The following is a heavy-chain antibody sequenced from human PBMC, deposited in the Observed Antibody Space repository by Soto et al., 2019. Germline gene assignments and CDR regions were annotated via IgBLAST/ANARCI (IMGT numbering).Heavy chain of an antibody. D-gene: IGHD2-15*01. CDR1: GYTFTSYG. Sequence: ASVKVSCKASGYTFTSYGISWVRQATGQGLEWMGWISAYNGNTSYAQKLQGRVTMTTDTSTSTAYMELSSLRSDDTAVYDCARVCLGYSSGGSCYWYAFDIWGQGTMVTGSS. V-gene: IGHV1-18*01. CDR2: ISAYNGNT. CDR3: ARVCLGYSSGGSCYWYAFDI. J-gene: IGHJ3*02.